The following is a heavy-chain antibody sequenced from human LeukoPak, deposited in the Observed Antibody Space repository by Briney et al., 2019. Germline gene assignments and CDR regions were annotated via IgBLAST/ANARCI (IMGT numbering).Heavy chain of an antibody. CDR3: ARDKSGRLQLGGFDY. J-gene: IGHJ4*02. CDR2: INPSGGST. CDR1: GYTFTSYY. D-gene: IGHD5-24*01. V-gene: IGHV1-46*01. Sequence: ASVKVSCKASGYTFTSYYMHWVRQAPGQGLEWMGIINPSGGSTSYAQKFQGRVTMTRDMSTSTVYMELSSLRSEDTAVYYCARDKSGRLQLGGFDYWGQGTLVTVSS.